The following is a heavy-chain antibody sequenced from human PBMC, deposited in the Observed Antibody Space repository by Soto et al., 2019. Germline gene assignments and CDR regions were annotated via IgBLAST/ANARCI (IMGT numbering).Heavy chain of an antibody. D-gene: IGHD3-3*01. CDR2: IYYSGST. CDR1: GGSISSSSYY. CDR3: ARHHYDFWSGYLRWFDP. V-gene: IGHV4-39*01. Sequence: SESLSLTCTVSGGSISSSSYYWGWIRQPPGKGLEWIGSIYYSGSTYYNPSLKSRVTISVDTSKNQFSLKLSSVTAADTAVYYCARHHYDFWSGYLRWFDPWGQGTLVTVSS. J-gene: IGHJ5*02.